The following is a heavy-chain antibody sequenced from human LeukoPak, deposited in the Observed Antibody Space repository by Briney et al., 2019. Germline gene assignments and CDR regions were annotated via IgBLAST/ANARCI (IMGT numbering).Heavy chain of an antibody. J-gene: IGHJ3*02. CDR1: GFTFDDYG. CDR3: ARTHDYGGNSGPFDI. V-gene: IGHV3-20*04. CDR2: INWNGGST. Sequence: GGSLRLSCAASGFTFDDYGMSWVRQAPGKGLEWVSGINWNGGSTGYADSVKGRFTISRDNAKNSLYLQMNSLRAEDTAVYYCARTHDYGGNSGPFDIWGQGTMVTVSS. D-gene: IGHD4-23*01.